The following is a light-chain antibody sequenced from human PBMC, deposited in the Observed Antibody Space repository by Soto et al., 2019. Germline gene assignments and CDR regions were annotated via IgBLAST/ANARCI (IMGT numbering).Light chain of an antibody. CDR3: GSWDTSLSGII. V-gene: IGLV1-51*01. CDR2: DNN. Sequence: QSVLTQPPSVSAAPGQKATISCSGGSFNIGDNYVSWYQQLPGTAPKLLIYDNNKRPSGIPDRFSGSKSGTSATLDISGLQTGDEADYYCGSWDTSLSGIIFGGGTKVTVL. J-gene: IGLJ2*01. CDR1: SFNIGDNY.